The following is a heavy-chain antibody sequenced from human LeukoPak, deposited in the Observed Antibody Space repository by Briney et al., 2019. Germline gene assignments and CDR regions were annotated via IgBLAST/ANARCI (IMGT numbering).Heavy chain of an antibody. V-gene: IGHV1-18*04. J-gene: IGHJ4*02. CDR1: GYTFTSYY. CDR2: ISAYNGNT. CDR3: AREKYYYDSSGFDY. D-gene: IGHD3-22*01. Sequence: GASVKVSCKASGYTFTSYYMHWVRQAPGQGLEWMGWISAYNGNTNYAQKLQGRVTMTTDTSTSTAYMELRSLRSDDTAVYYCAREKYYYDSSGFDYWGQGTLVTVSS.